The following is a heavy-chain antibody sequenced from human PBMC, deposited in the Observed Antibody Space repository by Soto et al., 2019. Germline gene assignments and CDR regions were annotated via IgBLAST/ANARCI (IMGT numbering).Heavy chain of an antibody. CDR3: ASGIAVAGTTFDY. Sequence: SETLSLTCTVSGGSVSSGSYYWSWIRQPPGKGLEWMGYIYYSGSTNYNPSLKSRVTISVDTSMNQFSLKLSSVTAADTAVYYCASGIAVAGTTFDYWGQGTLVTVSS. V-gene: IGHV4-61*01. CDR2: IYYSGST. CDR1: GGSVSSGSYY. D-gene: IGHD6-19*01. J-gene: IGHJ4*02.